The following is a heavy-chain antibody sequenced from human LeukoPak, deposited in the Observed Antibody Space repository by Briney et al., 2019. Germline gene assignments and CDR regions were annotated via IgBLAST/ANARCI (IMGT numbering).Heavy chain of an antibody. D-gene: IGHD6-19*01. CDR1: GFTFSSSA. Sequence: GGSLRISCAASGFTFSSSARSWVRQAPGRGLEWVSAIGGSGITTYYADSVKGRFTISRDNSKNTLYLQMNSLRAEDTAVYYCAKGYSSGWYGGAFDYWGQGTLVTVSS. V-gene: IGHV3-23*01. CDR2: IGGSGITT. J-gene: IGHJ4*02. CDR3: AKGYSSGWYGGAFDY.